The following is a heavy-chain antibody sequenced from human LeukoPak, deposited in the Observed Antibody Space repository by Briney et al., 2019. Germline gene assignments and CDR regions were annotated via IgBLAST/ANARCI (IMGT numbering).Heavy chain of an antibody. CDR1: GGSISSGSYY. Sequence: PSETLSLTCTVSGGSISSGSYYWSWIRQPAGKGLEWIGRIYTSGSTNYNPSLKSRVTISVDTSKNQFSLKLSSVTAADTAVYYCARRGGYYYMDVWGKGTTVTVSS. CDR3: ARRGGYYYMDV. J-gene: IGHJ6*03. D-gene: IGHD1-26*01. V-gene: IGHV4-61*02. CDR2: IYTSGST.